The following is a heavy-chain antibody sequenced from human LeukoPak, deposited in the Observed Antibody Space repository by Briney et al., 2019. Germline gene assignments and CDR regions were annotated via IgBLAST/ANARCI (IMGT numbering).Heavy chain of an antibody. Sequence: PEGSLRLSCVVSGFTFRSYGMNWVRQAPGKGLEWVSHISSSADRVDYADSVKGRFTISRDNSRDTVYLQLNGLRAEDTAIYYCAKGVHVILDSWGQGTLVSVSS. J-gene: IGHJ4*02. CDR3: AKGVHVILDS. CDR2: ISSSADRV. V-gene: IGHV3-23*01. CDR1: GFTFRSYG. D-gene: IGHD2-21*01.